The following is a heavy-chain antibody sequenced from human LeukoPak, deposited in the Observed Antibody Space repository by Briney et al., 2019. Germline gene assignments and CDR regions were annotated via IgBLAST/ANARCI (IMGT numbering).Heavy chain of an antibody. CDR3: ARGGKSGSYKDGYYFDY. V-gene: IGHV1-46*01. Sequence: GASVKVSCKASGYTFTRYYMSWVRQAPGQGLEWMGIIIPGGGSTSYAQKFQGRVTMTRDMSTSTVYMELSSLRSEDTAVYYCARGGKSGSYKDGYYFDYWGQGTLVTVSS. J-gene: IGHJ4*02. CDR2: IIPGGGST. D-gene: IGHD1-26*01. CDR1: GYTFTRYY.